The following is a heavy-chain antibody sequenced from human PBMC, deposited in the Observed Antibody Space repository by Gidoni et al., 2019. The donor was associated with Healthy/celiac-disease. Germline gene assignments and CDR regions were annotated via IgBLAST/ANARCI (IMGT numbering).Heavy chain of an antibody. J-gene: IGHJ6*02. Sequence: EVQLVESGGGLVQPGGSLRLSCAASGVTFSSYSMNWVRQAPGKVLEWVSYISSSSSTIYYADSVKGRFTISRDNAKNSLYLQMNSLRDEDTAVYYCAREIRRVYYDILTGYSIDYYGMDVWGQGTTVTVSS. CDR3: AREIRRVYYDILTGYSIDYYGMDV. CDR2: ISSSSSTI. D-gene: IGHD3-9*01. V-gene: IGHV3-48*02. CDR1: GVTFSSYS.